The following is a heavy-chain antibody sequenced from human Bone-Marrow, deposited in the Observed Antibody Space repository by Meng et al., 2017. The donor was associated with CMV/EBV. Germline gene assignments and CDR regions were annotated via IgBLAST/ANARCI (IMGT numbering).Heavy chain of an antibody. CDR2: IYWDDDK. V-gene: IGHV2-5*02. Sequence: QITLKESGPTLVKPTQTLTVPCTFSGCSLSTSGVGVGWIRKPPGKALEWLALIYWDDDKRYSPSLKSRLTITKDNSKNQVVLTMTNMDPVDTATYYCAHRVGATFDYWGQGTLVTVSS. J-gene: IGHJ4*02. CDR1: GCSLSTSGVG. D-gene: IGHD1-26*01. CDR3: AHRVGATFDY.